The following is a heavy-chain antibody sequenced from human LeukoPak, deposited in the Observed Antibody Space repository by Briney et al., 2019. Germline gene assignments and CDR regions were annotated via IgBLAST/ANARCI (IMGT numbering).Heavy chain of an antibody. CDR1: GYTFTNYW. Sequence: WASVKVSCKASGYTFTNYWIYWVRQAPGQGLEWMGIINPSGGSTNYAQRFQGRSTMTRDTSTNTVYMDLSSLRSEDTAVYYCARDSRRIITMVRGAQMLGNAFDIWGQGTMVTVSS. J-gene: IGHJ3*02. CDR2: INPSGGST. CDR3: ARDSRRIITMVRGAQMLGNAFDI. D-gene: IGHD3-10*01. V-gene: IGHV1-46*01.